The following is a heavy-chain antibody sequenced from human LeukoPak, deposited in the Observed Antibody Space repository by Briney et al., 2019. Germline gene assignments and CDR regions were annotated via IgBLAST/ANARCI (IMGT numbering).Heavy chain of an antibody. CDR3: AKARIAAAGTGAFDV. CDR1: GFIVSSYG. V-gene: IGHV3-23*01. J-gene: IGHJ3*01. Sequence: GGSLRLSCAASGFIVSSYGMTWVRQAPGKGLEWVSAFSATDGSAQYAESVKGRFTISRDNSENSLYLQMDSLRDEDTAVYYCAKARIAAAGTGAFDVWGQGTMVTVSS. CDR2: FSATDGSA. D-gene: IGHD6-13*01.